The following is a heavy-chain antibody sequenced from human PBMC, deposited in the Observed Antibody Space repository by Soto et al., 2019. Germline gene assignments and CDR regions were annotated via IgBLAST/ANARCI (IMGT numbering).Heavy chain of an antibody. D-gene: IGHD2-8*01. CDR3: VRMVYHADIDY. J-gene: IGHJ4*02. CDR1: GVSISSSSYY. CDR2: ILYSGNT. V-gene: IGHV4-39*01. Sequence: SETLSLTCSVSGVSISSSSYYWGWIRQPPGKGLEWIGSILYSGNTHYNPSLKTRVTISVDTSKNQFSLKLTSVTAADPAGYYCVRMVYHADIDYWDQGTPVTVSS.